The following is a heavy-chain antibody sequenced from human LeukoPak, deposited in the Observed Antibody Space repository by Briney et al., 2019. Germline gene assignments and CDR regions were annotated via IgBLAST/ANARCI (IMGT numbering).Heavy chain of an antibody. J-gene: IGHJ5*02. CDR1: GFAFSSYA. CDR3: AKVPWGATTASRFDP. V-gene: IGHV3-23*01. D-gene: IGHD4-17*01. CDR2: ISGSGGST. Sequence: GGSLRLSCAASGFAFSSYAMSWVRRAPGKGLEWVSAISGSGGSTYYADSVKGRFTISRDNSKNTLYLQMNSLRAEDTAVYYCAKVPWGATTASRFDPWGQGTLVTVSS.